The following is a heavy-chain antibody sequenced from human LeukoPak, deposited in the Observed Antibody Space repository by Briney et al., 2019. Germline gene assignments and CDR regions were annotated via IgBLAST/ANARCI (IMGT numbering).Heavy chain of an antibody. Sequence: SETLSLTCTVSSDSISNSAYHWGWIRQPPGRGLEWIGTIYYNRGTYYNPSLKSRVTISVDTSKNQSSLKLSSVTAADTAVYYCARDQVECTGGTCQARVGFDFWGQGTLVTVSS. J-gene: IGHJ4*02. CDR1: SDSISNSAYH. CDR2: IYYNRGT. V-gene: IGHV4-39*02. CDR3: ARDQVECTGGTCQARVGFDF. D-gene: IGHD2-8*02.